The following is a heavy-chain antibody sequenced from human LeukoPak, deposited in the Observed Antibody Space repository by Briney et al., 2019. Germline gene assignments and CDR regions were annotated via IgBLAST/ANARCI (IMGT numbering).Heavy chain of an antibody. CDR3: ARIQLWSKHLDY. CDR2: INHSGST. V-gene: IGHV4-34*01. J-gene: IGHJ4*02. D-gene: IGHD5-18*01. CDR1: GGSFSGYY. Sequence: PSETLSLTCAVYGGSFSGYYWSWIRQPPGKGLEWIGEINHSGSTNYNPSLKSRVTISVDTSKNQFSLKLSSVTAADTAVYYCARIQLWSKHLDYWGQGTLVTVSS.